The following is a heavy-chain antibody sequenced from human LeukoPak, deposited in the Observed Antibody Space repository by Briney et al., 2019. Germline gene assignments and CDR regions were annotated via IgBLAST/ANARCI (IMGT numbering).Heavy chain of an antibody. D-gene: IGHD3-10*01. J-gene: IGHJ4*02. V-gene: IGHV3-23*01. Sequence: GGSLRLSCAASGFTFSSYAMTWVRQAPGKGLEWVSAISGSGGSTYYADSVKGRFTISRDNSKNTLYLQMNSLRAEDTAIYYCGRTPGGSGNFFDYWGQGTLVTVSS. CDR2: ISGSGGST. CDR3: GRTPGGSGNFFDY. CDR1: GFTFSSYA.